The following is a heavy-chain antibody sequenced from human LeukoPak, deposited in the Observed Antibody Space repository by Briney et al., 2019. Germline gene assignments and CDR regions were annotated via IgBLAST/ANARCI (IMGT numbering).Heavy chain of an antibody. J-gene: IGHJ3*02. CDR2: FDPEDGET. D-gene: IGHD3-22*01. CDR1: GYTLTELS. Sequence: GASVKVSCKVSGYTLTELSMHWVRQAPGKGLEWMGGFDPEDGETIYAQKFQGRVTMTEDTSTDTAYMELSSLRSEDTAVYYCATWTYYYDSSGTDAFDIWGQGTMVTVSS. CDR3: ATWTYYYDSSGTDAFDI. V-gene: IGHV1-24*01.